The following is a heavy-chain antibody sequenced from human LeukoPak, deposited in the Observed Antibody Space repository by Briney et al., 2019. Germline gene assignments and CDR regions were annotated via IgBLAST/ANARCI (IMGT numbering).Heavy chain of an antibody. V-gene: IGHV3-48*03. Sequence: GGSLRLSCAASGFTFSSYEMNWVRQAPGKGLEGVSYISSSGSSIYYADSVKGRFTISRDNAKNSLYLQMNSLRAEDTAVYYCAELGITMIGGVWGKGTTVTISS. CDR3: AELGITMIGGV. CDR1: GFTFSSYE. J-gene: IGHJ6*04. D-gene: IGHD3-10*02. CDR2: ISSSGSSI.